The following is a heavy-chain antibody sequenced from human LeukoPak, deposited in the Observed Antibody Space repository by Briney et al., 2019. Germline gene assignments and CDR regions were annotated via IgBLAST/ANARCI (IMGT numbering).Heavy chain of an antibody. CDR3: ARGSSAVAFNWFDP. Sequence: PSQTLSLTCTVSGGSISSGSYYWSWIRQPAGKGLEWIGRIYTSGSTNYNPSLKSRVTISVDTSKNQFSLKLSSVTATDTAVYYCARGSSAVAFNWFDPWGQGTLVTVFS. CDR1: GGSISSGSYY. J-gene: IGHJ5*02. CDR2: IYTSGST. V-gene: IGHV4-61*02. D-gene: IGHD6-19*01.